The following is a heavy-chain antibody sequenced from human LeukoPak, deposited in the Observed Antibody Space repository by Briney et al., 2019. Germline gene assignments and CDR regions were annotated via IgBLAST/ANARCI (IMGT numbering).Heavy chain of an antibody. CDR2: IYYSGST. Sequence: SETLSLTCTVSGCSISSLYWSWIRQPPGRGLEWIGYIYYSGSTNYNPSLKSRVTISVDTSKNQFSLKLSSVTAADTAVYYCARGDCSGGSCENFDYWGQGTLVTVSS. CDR3: ARGDCSGGSCENFDY. V-gene: IGHV4-59*11. J-gene: IGHJ4*02. D-gene: IGHD2-15*01. CDR1: GCSISSLY.